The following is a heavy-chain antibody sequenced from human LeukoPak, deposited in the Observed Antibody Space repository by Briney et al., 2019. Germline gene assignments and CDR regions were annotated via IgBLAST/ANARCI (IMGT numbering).Heavy chain of an antibody. J-gene: IGHJ4*02. CDR2: IRSDGSSK. CDR1: GFTFSSYG. CDR3: AKWSGDYPSYYLDY. Sequence: GGSLRLSCAASGFTFSSYGLHWVRQAPGKGLEWVALIRSDGSSKNYADSVKGRFTISRDASKNTVYLQMNSLWAEGTAVYSCAKWSGDYPSYYLDYWGQGTLVTVSS. V-gene: IGHV3-30*02. D-gene: IGHD4-17*01.